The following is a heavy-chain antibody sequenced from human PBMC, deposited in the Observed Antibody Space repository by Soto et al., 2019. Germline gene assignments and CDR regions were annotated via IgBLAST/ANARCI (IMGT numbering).Heavy chain of an antibody. CDR1: GGSISSYY. J-gene: IGHJ4*02. V-gene: IGHV4-4*07. Sequence: SETLSLTCSVSGGSISSYYWSWIRQPAGKGLEWIGRIYTSGSTTYNPSLNRRVTMSVDTPKNQFSLKLNSVTAADTAVYYCAAKWDFGDYAYYFDYWGQGTLVTVSS. CDR2: IYTSGST. D-gene: IGHD4-17*01. CDR3: AAKWDFGDYAYYFDY.